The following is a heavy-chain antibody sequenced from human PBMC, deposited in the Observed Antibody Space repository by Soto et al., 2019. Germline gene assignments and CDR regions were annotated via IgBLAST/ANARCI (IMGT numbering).Heavy chain of an antibody. J-gene: IGHJ4*02. CDR1: GFTITSSA. D-gene: IGHD1-20*01. V-gene: IGHV3-23*01. Sequence: PGGSLRLSCAASGFTITSSAMSWVRQAPGKGLEWVSTTGISGRTTYYADSVKGRFTVSRDDSKNTLDLQMSSLRAEDTAVYYCATVHNTSRSFDYWGQGTPVTV. CDR3: ATVHNTSRSFDY. CDR2: TGISGRTT.